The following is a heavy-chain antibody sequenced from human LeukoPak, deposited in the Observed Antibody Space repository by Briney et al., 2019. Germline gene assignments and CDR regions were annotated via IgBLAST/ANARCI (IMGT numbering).Heavy chain of an antibody. J-gene: IGHJ3*02. CDR2: IKQDGSEK. CDR1: GFTFSSYA. V-gene: IGHV3-7*01. D-gene: IGHD1-26*01. CDR3: AKLVGASAFDI. Sequence: GGSLRLSCAASGFTFSSYAMSWVRQAPGKGLEWVANIKQDGSEKYYVDSVKGRFTISRDNAKNSLYLQMNSLRAEDTAVYYCAKLVGASAFDIWGQGTMVTVSS.